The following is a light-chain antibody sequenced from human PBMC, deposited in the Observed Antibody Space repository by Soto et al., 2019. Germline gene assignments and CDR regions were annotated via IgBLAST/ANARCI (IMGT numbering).Light chain of an antibody. CDR2: WAS. Sequence: DIVMTQSPDSLAVSLGERATINCKSSQSVLYSSNNKNYFAWYQQKPGQPPKLLIYWASTRESGVPDRFSGSGSGTDFTLTISSQQAEDVAVYYCQQYNSPPNTFGQGTKLEIK. CDR3: QQYNSPPNT. CDR1: QSVLYSSNNKNY. V-gene: IGKV4-1*01. J-gene: IGKJ2*01.